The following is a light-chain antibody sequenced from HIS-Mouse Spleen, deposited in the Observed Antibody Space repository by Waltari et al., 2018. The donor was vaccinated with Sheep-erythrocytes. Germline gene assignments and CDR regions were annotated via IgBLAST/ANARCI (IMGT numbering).Light chain of an antibody. Sequence: QSALTQPRSVSGSPGQSVTISCTGTSSDVRGYNYVSWYQQHPGKAPKLMIYDVSKWPSGVPDRFSGSKSGNTASLTISGLQAEDEADYYCCSYAGSYNHVFATGTKVTVL. V-gene: IGLV2-11*01. CDR2: DVS. CDR1: SSDVRGYNY. J-gene: IGLJ1*01. CDR3: CSYAGSYNHV.